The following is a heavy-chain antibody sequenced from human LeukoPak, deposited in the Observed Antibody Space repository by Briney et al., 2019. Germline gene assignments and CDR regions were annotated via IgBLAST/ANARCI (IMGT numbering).Heavy chain of an antibody. CDR2: ISGSSSYI. V-gene: IGHV3-21*04. J-gene: IGHJ4*02. CDR1: GSTFSSYS. CDR3: TRDPRRLDY. Sequence: GGSLRLSCAASGSTFSSYSLNWVRQAPGKGLEWVSSISGSSSYIYYADSVKGRFTISRHNAKNSLYLQMNSLRAEDTAVYYCTRDPRRLDYWGQGTLVTVSS.